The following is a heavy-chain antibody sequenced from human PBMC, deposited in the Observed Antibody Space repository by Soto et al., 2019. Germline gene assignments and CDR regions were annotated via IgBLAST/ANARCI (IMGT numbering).Heavy chain of an antibody. CDR2: ISAYNGNT. V-gene: IGHV1-18*01. Sequence: GASVKVSCKASGYTFTSYGISWVRQAPGQGLEWMGWISAYNGNTNYAQKLQGRVTVTTDTSTSTAYMELRSLRSDDTAVYYCARVEGTYGSGSYYPTDYYYYRMDVWGQGTTVTVSS. D-gene: IGHD3-10*01. CDR1: GYTFTSYG. CDR3: ARVEGTYGSGSYYPTDYYYYRMDV. J-gene: IGHJ6*02.